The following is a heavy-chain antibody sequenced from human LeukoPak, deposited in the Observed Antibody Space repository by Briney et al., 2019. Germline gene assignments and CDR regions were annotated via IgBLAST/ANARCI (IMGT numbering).Heavy chain of an antibody. D-gene: IGHD3-10*01. J-gene: IGHJ4*02. CDR3: ARGLGSYRVFDY. Sequence: GGSLRLSCAASGFTFSSYAMHWVRQAPGKGLEWVAVISYDGSNKYYADSVKGRFTISRDNSKNTLYLQMNSLRAEDTAVYYCARGLGSYRVFDYWGQGTLVTVSS. CDR2: ISYDGSNK. V-gene: IGHV3-30-3*01. CDR1: GFTFSSYA.